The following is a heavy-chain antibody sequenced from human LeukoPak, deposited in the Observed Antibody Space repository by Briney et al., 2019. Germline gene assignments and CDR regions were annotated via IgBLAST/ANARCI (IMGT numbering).Heavy chain of an antibody. Sequence: GASVKVSCKASGGTFSSYAISWVRQAPGQGLEWMGGIIPIFGTANYAQKFQGRVTITADESTSTAYMELSSLRSEDTAVYYCARVVSTMFGTSMHFDYWGQGTLVTVSS. J-gene: IGHJ4*02. D-gene: IGHD3-10*02. CDR3: ARVVSTMFGTSMHFDY. V-gene: IGHV1-69*13. CDR2: IIPIFGTA. CDR1: GGTFSSYA.